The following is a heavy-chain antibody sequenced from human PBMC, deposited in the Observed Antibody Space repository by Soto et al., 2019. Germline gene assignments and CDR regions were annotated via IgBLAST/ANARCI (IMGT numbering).Heavy chain of an antibody. CDR3: ARADPVVVLDHYYYGMDV. CDR2: SIPILGLA. J-gene: IGHJ6*02. D-gene: IGHD2-15*01. V-gene: IGHV1-69*02. CDR1: GGTFSTHT. Sequence: QVQLVQSGAEVKKPGSSVKVSFKASGGTFSTHTISWVRQAPGQGLEWMGRSIPILGLANYAQKFQGRVTITADKSTNTAYMDLSSLRSDDTAVYYCARADPVVVLDHYYYGMDVWGQGTTVTVSS.